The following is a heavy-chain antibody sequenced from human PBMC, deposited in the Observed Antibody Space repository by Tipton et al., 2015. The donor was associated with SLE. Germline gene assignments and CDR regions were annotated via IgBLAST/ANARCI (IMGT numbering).Heavy chain of an antibody. CDR2: IFYSGST. V-gene: IGHV4-31*03. CDR3: VRLRSKVLIDY. Sequence: TLSLTCTVSGGSISSGDYYWNWIRQHPGKGLEWIGYIFYSGSTYYYPSLKSRITISVDTSKNQFSLEVRSVTAADTAVYYCVRLRSKVLIDYWGQGTLVTVSS. J-gene: IGHJ4*02. D-gene: IGHD2-8*01. CDR1: GGSISSGDYY.